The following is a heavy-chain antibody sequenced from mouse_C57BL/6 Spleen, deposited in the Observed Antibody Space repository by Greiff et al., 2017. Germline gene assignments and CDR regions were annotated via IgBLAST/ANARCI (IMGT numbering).Heavy chain of an antibody. D-gene: IGHD1-1*01. CDR2: IYPGDGDT. V-gene: IGHV1-82*01. CDR1: GYAFSSSW. Sequence: QVQLQQSGPELVKPGASVKISCKASGYAFSSSWMNWVKQRPGKGLEWIGRIYPGDGDTNYNGKFKGKATLTADKSSSTAYMQLSSLTSEDSAVYFCAREDYYGSSPYFDYWGQGTTLTVSS. J-gene: IGHJ2*01. CDR3: AREDYYGSSPYFDY.